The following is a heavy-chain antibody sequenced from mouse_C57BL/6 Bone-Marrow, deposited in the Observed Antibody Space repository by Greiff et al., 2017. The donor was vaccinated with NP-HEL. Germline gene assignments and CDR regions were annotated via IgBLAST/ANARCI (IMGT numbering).Heavy chain of an antibody. CDR2: INPSSGYT. V-gene: IGHV1-4*01. CDR1: GYTFTSYT. J-gene: IGHJ3*01. CDR3: ARRGDYSKFWFAY. Sequence: QVHVKQSGAELARPGASVKMSCKASGYTFTSYTMHWVKQRPGQGLEWIGYINPSSGYTKYNQKFKDKATLTADKSSSTAYMQLSSLTSEDSAVYYCARRGDYSKFWFAYWGQGTLVTVSA. D-gene: IGHD2-5*01.